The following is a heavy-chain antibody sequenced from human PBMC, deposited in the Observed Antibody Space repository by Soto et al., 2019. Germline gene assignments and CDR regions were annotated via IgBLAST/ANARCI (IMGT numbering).Heavy chain of an antibody. CDR1: GFTFCTYW. J-gene: IGHJ4*02. V-gene: IGHV3-7*01. Sequence: EVQLVQSGGDLVEPGGSLRLSCVASGFTFCTYWMTWVRQAPGMGLEWVAGIKEDASEEVYVDSVKGRFSISRDNAKNSLYLQLNSLRAESTAVYYWATAISSPFSNFDSWGQGSLVTVSS. D-gene: IGHD2-2*01. CDR3: ATAISSPFSNFDS. CDR2: IKEDASEE.